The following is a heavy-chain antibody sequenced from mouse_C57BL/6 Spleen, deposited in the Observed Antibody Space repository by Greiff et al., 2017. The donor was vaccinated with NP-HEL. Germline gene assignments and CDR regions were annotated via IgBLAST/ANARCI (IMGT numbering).Heavy chain of an antibody. J-gene: IGHJ3*01. CDR1: EYDFPSHD. D-gene: IGHD2-4*01. CDR3: ARGDDYDGFAY. Sequence: EVLLVQSGAGLVQPGASLKLSCESNEYDFPSHDMSWVRQTPGQRLELVAAISSDGGSTYYPDTMERRIIISRDNTTKTLYLQMSSLRSEDTALYYCARGDDYDGFAYWGQGTLVTVSA. CDR2: ISSDGGST. V-gene: IGHV5-2*01.